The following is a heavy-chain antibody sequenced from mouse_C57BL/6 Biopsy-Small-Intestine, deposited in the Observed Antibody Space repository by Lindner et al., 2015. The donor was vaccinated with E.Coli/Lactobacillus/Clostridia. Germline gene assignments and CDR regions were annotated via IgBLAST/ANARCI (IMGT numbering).Heavy chain of an antibody. D-gene: IGHD2-2*01. V-gene: IGHV1-81*01. Sequence: VQLQESGAELARPGASVKLSCKASGYTFTSYGISWVKQRTGQGLEWIGEIYPRSGNTYYNEKFKGKATLTADKSSSTAYLQLSSLTSEDTAVYYCIVYGYDGSFDYWGQGTTLTVSP. CDR3: IVYGYDGSFDY. CDR2: IYPRSGNT. J-gene: IGHJ2*01. CDR1: GYTFTSYG.